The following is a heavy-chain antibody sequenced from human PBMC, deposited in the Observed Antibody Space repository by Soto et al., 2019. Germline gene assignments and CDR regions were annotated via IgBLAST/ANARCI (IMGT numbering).Heavy chain of an antibody. CDR1: GYNLRTFW. Sequence: PGEALKISWSTSGYNLRTFWIGWLRQMPGKGLELMVLIYPDDSETNYSPSFEGQVTMSSYSYISATYLQWSSLQASDTAIYYCARGRHNGVEGYFDXWGQGTLVTVSX. V-gene: IGHV5-51*01. CDR2: IYPDDSET. CDR3: ARGRHNGVEGYFDX. J-gene: IGHJ4*02. D-gene: IGHD2-8*01.